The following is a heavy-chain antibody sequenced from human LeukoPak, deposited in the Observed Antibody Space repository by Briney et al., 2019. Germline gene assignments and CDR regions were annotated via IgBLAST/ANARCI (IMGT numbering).Heavy chain of an antibody. D-gene: IGHD2-2*01. J-gene: IGHJ4*02. Sequence: GASVKVSCKASGYTFTSYGISWVRQAPGQGPEWMGWISAYNGNTNYAQKLQGRVTITTDTSTSTAYMELRSLSSVTAADTAVYYCARRLGSSSTGFDYWGQGTLVTVSS. CDR1: GYTFTSYG. CDR2: ISAYNGNT. V-gene: IGHV1-18*01. CDR3: ARRLGSSSTGFDY.